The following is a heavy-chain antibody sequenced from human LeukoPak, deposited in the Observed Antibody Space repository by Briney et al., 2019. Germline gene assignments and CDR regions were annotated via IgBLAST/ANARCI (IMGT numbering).Heavy chain of an antibody. V-gene: IGHV4-34*01. CDR1: GGSFSGYY. CDR2: INHSRSP. CDR3: ARAHYDFWSGYYPDY. Sequence: SETLSLTCAVYGGSFSGYYWRWIRQPPGKGVEWIGEINHSRSPNYNPPLKSRLTISLDTSKHQFSLKLSSVTAADTSVYYCARAHYDFWSGYYPDYWGQGTLVTVSS. D-gene: IGHD3-3*01. J-gene: IGHJ4*02.